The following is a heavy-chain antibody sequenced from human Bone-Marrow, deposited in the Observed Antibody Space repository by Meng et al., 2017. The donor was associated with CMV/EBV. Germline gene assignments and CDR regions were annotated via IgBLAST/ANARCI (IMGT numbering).Heavy chain of an antibody. Sequence: ASVKVSCKASGYTFTGYYMHWVRQAPGQGLEWMGWINPNSGGTNYAQKFQGRVTMTRDTSISTAYMELSRLRSDDTAVYYCARENVVVPAAPMDYWGQGPLVTVSS. CDR1: GYTFTGYY. J-gene: IGHJ4*02. D-gene: IGHD2-2*01. CDR2: INPNSGGT. CDR3: ARENVVVPAAPMDY. V-gene: IGHV1-2*02.